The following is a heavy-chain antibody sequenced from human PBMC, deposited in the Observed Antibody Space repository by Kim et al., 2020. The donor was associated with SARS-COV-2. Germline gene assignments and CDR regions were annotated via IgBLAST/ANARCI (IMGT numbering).Heavy chain of an antibody. CDR2: INPNSGGT. V-gene: IGHV1-2*06. CDR1: GYTFTGYY. Sequence: ASVKVSCKASGYTFTGYYMHWVRQAPGQGLEWMGRINPNSGGTNYAQKFQGRVTMTRDTSISTAYMELSRLRSDDTAVYYCARDGVGAISKASFRIDYWGQGTPVTVSS. D-gene: IGHD1-26*01. CDR3: ARDGVGAISKASFRIDY. J-gene: IGHJ4*02.